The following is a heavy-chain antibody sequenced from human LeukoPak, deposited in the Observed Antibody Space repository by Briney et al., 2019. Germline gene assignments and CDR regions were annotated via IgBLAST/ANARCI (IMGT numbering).Heavy chain of an antibody. D-gene: IGHD2-2*01. V-gene: IGHV3-21*01. J-gene: IGHJ5*02. CDR2: ISTSSRYI. CDR3: ARADCSSSTCYLRRSWFDP. Sequence: GGSLRLSCAASGFTFSAFTMNWVRQAPGKGLEWVSSISTSSRYIYYKDSVRGRFTISRDDAKNSLYLEMNSLRAEDTAVYYCARADCSSSTCYLRRSWFDPWGQGTLVTVSS. CDR1: GFTFSAFT.